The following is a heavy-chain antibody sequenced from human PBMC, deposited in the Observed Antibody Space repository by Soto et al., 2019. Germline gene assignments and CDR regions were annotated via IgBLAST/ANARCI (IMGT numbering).Heavy chain of an antibody. CDR2: IWYDGTIK. Sequence: ESGGGVVQPGRSLRLSCRASGFTFSSYVIHWVRQAPGKGLEWVAGIWYDGTIKFHADSVKGRFIISRDNSKNTVYLQMDSLRAEDTAVYFCARVSLRRGSSCHDYWGQGAVVTVSS. V-gene: IGHV3-33*01. D-gene: IGHD6-13*01. CDR3: ARVSLRRGSSCHDY. CDR1: GFTFSSYV. J-gene: IGHJ4*02.